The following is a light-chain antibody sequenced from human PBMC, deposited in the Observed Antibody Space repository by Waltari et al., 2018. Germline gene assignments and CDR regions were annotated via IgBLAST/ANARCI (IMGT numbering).Light chain of an antibody. V-gene: IGLV2-23*02. Sequence: QSALTQPASVSGSPGQSITISCTGTSSDVGSYNFVSWYQQHPGQVPKLMIYEVSKRPSWVSNRFSGSKSGNTASLTISGLQAEDEADYYCCSYAGSSTLVFGGGTKLTVL. CDR1: SSDVGSYNF. CDR3: CSYAGSSTLV. CDR2: EVS. J-gene: IGLJ2*01.